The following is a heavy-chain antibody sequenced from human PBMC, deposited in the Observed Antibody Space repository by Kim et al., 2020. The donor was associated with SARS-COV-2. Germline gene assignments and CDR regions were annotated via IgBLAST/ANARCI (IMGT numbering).Heavy chain of an antibody. Sequence: GGSLRLSCAASGFTFSSYNMNWVRQAPGKGLEWVSCISSRSNIYYADSMKGRFTISRDNAKNSLYLQMNSLRVDDTAIYYCARGYCSGGSCNLPDAFDIWGQGTMVTVSS. V-gene: IGHV3-21*03. CDR3: ARGYCSGGSCNLPDAFDI. D-gene: IGHD2-15*01. CDR2: ISSRSNI. CDR1: GFTFSSYN. J-gene: IGHJ3*02.